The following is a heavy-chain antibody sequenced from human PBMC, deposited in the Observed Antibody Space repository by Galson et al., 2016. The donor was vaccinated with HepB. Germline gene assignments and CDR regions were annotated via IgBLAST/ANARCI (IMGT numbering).Heavy chain of an antibody. CDR2: IYDSGIT. CDR1: SGSINSYY. Sequence: EPLSLTCTVSSGSINSYYWSWIRQPPGKGLGWIGYIYDSGITNYNPSLKSRVTISVDTSKKHFSVKLSSVTAADTAVYYCARSSLAARAWFDPWGQGTLVIVSS. J-gene: IGHJ5*02. CDR3: ARSSLAARAWFDP. V-gene: IGHV4-59*01. D-gene: IGHD6-6*01.